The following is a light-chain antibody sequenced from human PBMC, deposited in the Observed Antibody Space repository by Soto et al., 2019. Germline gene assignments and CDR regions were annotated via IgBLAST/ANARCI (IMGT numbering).Light chain of an antibody. J-gene: IGKJ4*01. CDR3: LQALQTPQVT. CDR1: QSLLHSNGYNY. V-gene: IGKV2-28*01. Sequence: DIVMTQSPLSLPVTPGEPASISCRSSQSLLHSNGYNYLDWYLQKPGQSPHLLLYLGSNRASGVPDRFSGSGSGTDFTLKISRGEAEDVGVSYCLQALQTPQVTFGGGTKVEIK. CDR2: LGS.